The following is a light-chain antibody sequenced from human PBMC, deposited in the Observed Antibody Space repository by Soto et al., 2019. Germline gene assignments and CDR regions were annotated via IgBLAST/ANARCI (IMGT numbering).Light chain of an antibody. V-gene: IGKV3-15*01. CDR2: GAS. CDR1: QSVSSS. J-gene: IGKJ5*01. CDR3: QQHNNWPLT. Sequence: EIVMTQSPATLSVSPGERATLSCRASQSVSSSLAWYQQKPGQAPRLLIYGASTRATGIPAKFSGSGSGTEFTLTISSMQSEDFAVYYCQQHNNWPLTLGQGTRLEL.